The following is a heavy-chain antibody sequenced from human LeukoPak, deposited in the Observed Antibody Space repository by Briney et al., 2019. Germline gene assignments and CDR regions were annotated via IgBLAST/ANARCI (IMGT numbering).Heavy chain of an antibody. CDR1: GFTFSSYA. J-gene: IGHJ4*02. CDR2: ISSSGSTI. D-gene: IGHD5-18*01. V-gene: IGHV3-48*04. CDR3: AREGLISGYSYGLFDY. Sequence: GGSLRLSCAASGFTFSSYAMHWVRQAPGKGLEWVSYISSSGSTIYYADSVKGRFTISRDNAKNSLYLQMNSLRAEDTAVYYCAREGLISGYSYGLFDYWGQGTLVTVSS.